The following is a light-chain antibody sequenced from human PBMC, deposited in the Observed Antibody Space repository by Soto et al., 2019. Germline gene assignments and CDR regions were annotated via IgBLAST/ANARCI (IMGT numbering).Light chain of an antibody. CDR1: SSDVGGYNY. CDR3: SSSTSSSTVV. J-gene: IGLJ2*01. V-gene: IGLV2-14*01. CDR2: DVS. Sequence: QSVLTQPASVSGSPGQSITISCTGTSSDVGGYNYVSWYQQHPGKAPKLMIYDVSNRPSGVSNRFSGAKSGNTASLTISGLQAEDEDDYYCSSSTSSSTVVFGGGTKVTVL.